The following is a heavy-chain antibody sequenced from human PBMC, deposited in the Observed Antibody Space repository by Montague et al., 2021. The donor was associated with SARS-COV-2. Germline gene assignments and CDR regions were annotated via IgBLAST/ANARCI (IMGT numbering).Heavy chain of an antibody. Sequence: SDTLSLTCAVYGGSFSGYYWSWIRQPPGKRLEWIGEINHSGSTNYNPSLKSRVTISVDTSKNQFSLKLSSVTAADTAVYYCARMRAVLLWFGESTYFDYWGQGTLVTVSS. CDR3: ARMRAVLLWFGESTYFDY. D-gene: IGHD3-10*01. V-gene: IGHV4-34*01. CDR1: GGSFSGYY. CDR2: INHSGST. J-gene: IGHJ4*02.